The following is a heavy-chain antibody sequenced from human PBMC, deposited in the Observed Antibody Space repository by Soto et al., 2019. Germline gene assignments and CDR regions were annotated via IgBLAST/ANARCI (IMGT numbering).Heavy chain of an antibody. D-gene: IGHD4-17*01. CDR2: IWYDGSNK. J-gene: IGHJ6*02. V-gene: IGHV3-33*01. CDR1: GYTFTSYY. Sequence: SCKASGYTFTSYYMHWVRQAPGKGLEWVAVIWYDGSNKYYADSVKGRFTISRDNSKNTLYLQMNSLRAEDTAVYYCARVYGDYLYYYYGMDVWGQGTTVTVSS. CDR3: ARVYGDYLYYYYGMDV.